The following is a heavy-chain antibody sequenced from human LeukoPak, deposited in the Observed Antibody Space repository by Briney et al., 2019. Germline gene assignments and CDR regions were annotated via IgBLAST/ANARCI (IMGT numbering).Heavy chain of an antibody. Sequence: ASVKVSCKASGYTFTDYYIQWVRQAPGQGLEWMGWIHPKSGATDYPQKFQGRVTVTRDTSITTGYMELSSLKSDDTAVYYCAISSRSDGWFDPWGQGTLVTVSS. CDR1: GYTFTDYY. CDR3: AISSRSDGWFDP. D-gene: IGHD6-13*01. J-gene: IGHJ5*02. CDR2: IHPKSGAT. V-gene: IGHV1-2*02.